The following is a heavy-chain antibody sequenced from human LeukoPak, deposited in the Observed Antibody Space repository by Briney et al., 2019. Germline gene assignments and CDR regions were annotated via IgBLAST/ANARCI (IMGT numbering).Heavy chain of an antibody. J-gene: IGHJ4*02. Sequence: GGSLRLSCAVSGFAFSSYAMTWGRRAPGKGLEWVSAISGSGGSPYYADSVKGRFTISRDNSKNTLYLQMNSLRAEDTAVYYCAKGLGDLSFIVDYWGQGTLVTVPS. D-gene: IGHD3-16*02. V-gene: IGHV3-23*01. CDR3: AKGLGDLSFIVDY. CDR1: GFAFSSYA. CDR2: ISGSGGSP.